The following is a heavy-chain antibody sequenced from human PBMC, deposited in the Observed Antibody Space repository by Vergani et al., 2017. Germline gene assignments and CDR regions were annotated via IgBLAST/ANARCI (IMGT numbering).Heavy chain of an antibody. CDR1: GGSFSGYY. D-gene: IGHD5-18*01. V-gene: IGHV4-34*01. J-gene: IGHJ6*02. CDR2: INHSGST. Sequence: QVQLQQWGAGLLKPSETLSLTCAVYGGSFSGYYWSWIRQPPGKGVEWIGEINHSGSTNYNPSLKSRVTISVDTSKNQFSLKLSSVTAADTAVYYCARGPTAMVYYYYGMDVWGQGTTVTVSS. CDR3: ARGPTAMVYYYYGMDV.